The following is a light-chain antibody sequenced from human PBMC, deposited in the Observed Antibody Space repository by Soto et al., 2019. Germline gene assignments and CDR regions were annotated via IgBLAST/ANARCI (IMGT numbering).Light chain of an antibody. CDR1: QSVSRSY. Sequence: EIVLTQSPGTLSLSPGERATLSCRASQSVSRSYLAWYQQKPGQAPRLLIYGASSRATGIPDRFSGSGSGTDFTLTISRLEPEDFAVFYCQLYGSSPMFTFGQGTNLEIK. J-gene: IGKJ2*01. CDR2: GAS. CDR3: QLYGSSPMFT. V-gene: IGKV3-20*01.